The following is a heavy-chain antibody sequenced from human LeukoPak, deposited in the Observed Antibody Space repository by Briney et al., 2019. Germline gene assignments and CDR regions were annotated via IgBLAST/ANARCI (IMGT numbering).Heavy chain of an antibody. CDR2: INEDGSQI. V-gene: IGHV3-7*01. Sequence: GGSLRLSCAASGFTFSSYWMSWDRQAPGKGPEWVANINEDGSQINYLDSVKGRFTISRDNAKSSLYLQMNSLRVEDTAVYYCGRDIPGGASHLDYWGQGTLVTVSS. CDR3: GRDIPGGASHLDY. CDR1: GFTFSSYW. D-gene: IGHD3-16*01. J-gene: IGHJ4*02.